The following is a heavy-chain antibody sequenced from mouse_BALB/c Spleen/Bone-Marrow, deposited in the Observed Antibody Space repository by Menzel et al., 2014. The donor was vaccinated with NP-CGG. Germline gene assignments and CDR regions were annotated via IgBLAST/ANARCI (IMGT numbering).Heavy chain of an antibody. D-gene: IGHD1-1*02. CDR3: ARHGNYYYMDY. J-gene: IGHJ4*01. Sequence: EVQLKQSGGGLVQPGESLKLSCESSEYEFPSYDMSWVRKTPEKGLELVGAINRDGGSTYYPDSMERQFIISRDNTKKTLYLQMSSVRSEDTALYYCARHGNYYYMDYWGQGTSVTVSS. V-gene: IGHV5-2*01. CDR2: INRDGGST. CDR1: EYEFPSYD.